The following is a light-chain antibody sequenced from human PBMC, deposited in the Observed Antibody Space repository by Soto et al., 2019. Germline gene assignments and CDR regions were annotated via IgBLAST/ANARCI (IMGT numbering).Light chain of an antibody. CDR1: QSVSSN. CDR3: QRYNNWPPGT. J-gene: IGKJ1*01. CDR2: GAS. Sequence: EIVMTQSPATLSVSPGERATLSCRASQSVSSNLAWYQQKPGQAPRLLIYGASTRATGIPARFSGSGSGTEFTLTISSLQSEDFAVYYCQRYNNWPPGTVGQGTKVEIK. V-gene: IGKV3-15*01.